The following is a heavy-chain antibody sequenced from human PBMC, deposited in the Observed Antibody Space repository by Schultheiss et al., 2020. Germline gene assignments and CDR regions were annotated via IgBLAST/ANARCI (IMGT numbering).Heavy chain of an antibody. CDR1: GGSISSSSYY. Sequence: SQTLSLTCTVSGGSISSSSYYWGWIRQPPGKGLEWIGSIYYSGSTYYNPSLKSRVTISVDTSKNQFSLKLSSVTAADTAVYYCARHLNWFDPWGQGTLITVSS. J-gene: IGHJ5*02. CDR2: IYYSGST. CDR3: ARHLNWFDP. V-gene: IGHV4-39*01.